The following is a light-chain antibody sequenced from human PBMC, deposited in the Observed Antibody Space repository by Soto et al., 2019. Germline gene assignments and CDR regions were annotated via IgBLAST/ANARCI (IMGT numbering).Light chain of an antibody. V-gene: IGKV1-5*01. CDR3: QQYKSYSWT. Sequence: QMTQSPSTLSASVGDRVTITCRASQSISSWLAWYQQKPGKAPKLLIYDASSLESGVPSRFSGSGSGTELTITISSLQPDDFETYYCQQYKSYSWTFGQGTKVDIK. CDR1: QSISSW. CDR2: DAS. J-gene: IGKJ1*01.